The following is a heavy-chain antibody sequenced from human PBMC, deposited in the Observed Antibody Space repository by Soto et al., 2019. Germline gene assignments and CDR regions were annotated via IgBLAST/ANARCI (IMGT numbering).Heavy chain of an antibody. J-gene: IGHJ6*02. Sequence: GVFLRLSCAASGFTFSSYGMHWVRQAPGKGLEWVAVIWYDGSNKYYADSVKGRFTISRDNSKNTLYLQMNSLRAEDTAVFSCARAIPDNDYHCYGMDVWGQGTSVPVS. V-gene: IGHV3-33*01. D-gene: IGHD1-1*01. CDR3: ARAIPDNDYHCYGMDV. CDR2: IWYDGSNK. CDR1: GFTFSSYG.